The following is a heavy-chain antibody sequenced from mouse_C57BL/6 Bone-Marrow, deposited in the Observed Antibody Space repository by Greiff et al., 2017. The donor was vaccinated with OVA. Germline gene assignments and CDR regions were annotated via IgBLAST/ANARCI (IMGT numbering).Heavy chain of an antibody. CDR3: ARSYYGYDEYFDV. J-gene: IGHJ1*03. V-gene: IGHV3-8*01. CDR1: GYSITSDY. Sequence: EVKLMESGPGLAKPSQTLSLTCSVAGYSITSDYWNWIRKFPGNKLEYMGYISYSGSTFYNPSLKSRISITRDTSKNQYYLQLNSVTTEDTATYYCARSYYGYDEYFDVWGTGTTVTVSS. D-gene: IGHD2-9*01. CDR2: ISYSGST.